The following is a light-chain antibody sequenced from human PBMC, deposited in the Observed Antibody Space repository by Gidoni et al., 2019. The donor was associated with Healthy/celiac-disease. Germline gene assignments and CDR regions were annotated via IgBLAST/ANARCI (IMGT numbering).Light chain of an antibody. CDR1: SSDVGSYNL. J-gene: IGLJ1*01. Sequence: QSALTQPASVSGSPGQTITISCTGTSSDVGSYNLVPWYQQHPGKAPKLLLYEGSKRPSGVSNRFSGSKSGNTASLTISGLQAEDEADYYCCSYAGSSTYVFGTGTKVTVL. CDR2: EGS. CDR3: CSYAGSSTYV. V-gene: IGLV2-23*01.